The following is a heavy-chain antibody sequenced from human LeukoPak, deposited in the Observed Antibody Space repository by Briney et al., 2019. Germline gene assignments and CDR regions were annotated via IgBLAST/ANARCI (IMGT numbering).Heavy chain of an antibody. D-gene: IGHD1-26*01. Sequence: ASVKVSCKASGYTFTSYDINWVRQATGQGLEWMGWMNPNSGNTGYAQKFQGRVTMTRSTSINTAYMELNSLTSEDTAVYYCARSSVGARRRIDYWGQGAWSPSPQ. CDR2: MNPNSGNT. V-gene: IGHV1-8*01. J-gene: IGHJ4*02. CDR3: ARSSVGARRRIDY. CDR1: GYTFTSYD.